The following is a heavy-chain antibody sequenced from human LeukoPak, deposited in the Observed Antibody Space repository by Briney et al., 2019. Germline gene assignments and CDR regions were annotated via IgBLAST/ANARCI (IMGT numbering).Heavy chain of an antibody. Sequence: GGSLRLSCAASGFTFDDYAMHWVRQAPGKGLEWVSLISGDGGSTYYADSVKGRFTISRDNSKNSLYLQMNSLRTEDTALYYRAKDKSSSWYYFDYWGQGTLVTVSS. CDR3: AKDKSSSWYYFDY. CDR2: ISGDGGST. CDR1: GFTFDDYA. J-gene: IGHJ4*02. V-gene: IGHV3-43*02. D-gene: IGHD6-13*01.